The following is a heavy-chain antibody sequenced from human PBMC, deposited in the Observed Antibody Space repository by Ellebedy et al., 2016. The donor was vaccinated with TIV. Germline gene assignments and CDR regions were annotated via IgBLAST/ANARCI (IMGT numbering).Heavy chain of an antibody. V-gene: IGHV3-7*01. CDR1: RISFSSYW. CDR2: INRDEGET. Sequence: GESLKISCAASRISFSSYWMTWVRQAPGKGLEWVANINRDEGETFYVDSVKGRFTISRDNAKNSLYLQMNSLRAEDTAIYYCATDGSYGDYLSPSHAFAIWGQGTMVTVSS. J-gene: IGHJ3*02. CDR3: ATDGSYGDYLSPSHAFAI. D-gene: IGHD4-17*01.